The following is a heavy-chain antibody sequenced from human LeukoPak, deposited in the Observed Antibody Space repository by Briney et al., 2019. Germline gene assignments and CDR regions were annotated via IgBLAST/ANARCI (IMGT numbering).Heavy chain of an antibody. CDR2: INHSGST. V-gene: IGHV4-34*01. CDR3: ARGHHDYVWGSYRYTRGFDY. Sequence: PSETLSLTCAVYGGSFSGYYWSWIRQPPGKGLEWIGEINHSGSTNYNPSLKSRVTISVDTSKNQFSLKLSSVTAADTAVYYCARGHHDYVWGSYRYTRGFDYWGQGTLVTVSS. CDR1: GGSFSGYY. J-gene: IGHJ4*02. D-gene: IGHD3-16*02.